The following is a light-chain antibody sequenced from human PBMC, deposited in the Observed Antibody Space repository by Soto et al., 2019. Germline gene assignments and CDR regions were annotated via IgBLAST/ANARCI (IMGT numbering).Light chain of an antibody. Sequence: QLVLTQSPSASASLGASVRLTCTLSSGHSNYAIAWHQQRPEKGPRYLMKLYSDGSPNKGDGIPDRFSGSNSGAERYLTISSLQSEDEADYYCQTWGTGIVVFGGGTKLTVL. CDR1: SGHSNYA. J-gene: IGLJ2*01. CDR3: QTWGTGIVV. V-gene: IGLV4-69*01. CDR2: LYSDGSP.